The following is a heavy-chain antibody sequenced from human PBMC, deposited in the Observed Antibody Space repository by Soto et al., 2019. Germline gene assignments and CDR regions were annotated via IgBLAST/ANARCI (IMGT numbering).Heavy chain of an antibody. CDR1: GFTFSSYG. V-gene: IGHV3-30*18. J-gene: IGHJ6*02. D-gene: IGHD3-16*01. CDR2: ISYDGSNK. Sequence: QVQLVESGGGVVQPGRSLRLSCAASGFTFSSYGMHWVRQAPGKGLEWVAVISYDGSNKYYAESVRGRFTISRDNSKNTLYLQMNGLRAEDTAVYYCAKGGGELPYPDYYYYGMDVWGQGTTVTVSS. CDR3: AKGGGELPYPDYYYYGMDV.